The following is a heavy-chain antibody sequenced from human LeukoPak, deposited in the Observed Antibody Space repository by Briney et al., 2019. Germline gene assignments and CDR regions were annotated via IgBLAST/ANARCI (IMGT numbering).Heavy chain of an antibody. CDR1: GGSISSGGYY. CDR2: IYYSGST. CDR3: ARAQHRAGYYYYYGMDV. Sequence: PSETLSLTYTVSGGSISSGGYYWSWIRQHPGKGLEWIGYIYYSGSTYYNPSLKSRVTISVDTSKNQFSLKLSSVTAADTAVYYCARAQHRAGYYYYYGMDVWGQGTTVTVSS. J-gene: IGHJ6*02. D-gene: IGHD5-18*01. V-gene: IGHV4-31*03.